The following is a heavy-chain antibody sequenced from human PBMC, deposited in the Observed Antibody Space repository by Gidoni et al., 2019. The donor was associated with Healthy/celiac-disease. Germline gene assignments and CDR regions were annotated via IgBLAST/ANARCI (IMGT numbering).Heavy chain of an antibody. D-gene: IGHD6-19*01. J-gene: IGHJ2*01. CDR2: INHSGST. CDR1: GGSFSGYY. V-gene: IGHV4-34*01. CDR3: ARSRVGEIAVAAHWYFDL. Sequence: VQLHQWAAGLLKPSETLFLTCAVSGGSFSGYYWSWLRQPPGKGLEWIGEINHSGSTNYNPSLKSRVTISVDTSKNQISLKLSSVTAAETAVYYCARSRVGEIAVAAHWYFDLWGRGTLVTVAS.